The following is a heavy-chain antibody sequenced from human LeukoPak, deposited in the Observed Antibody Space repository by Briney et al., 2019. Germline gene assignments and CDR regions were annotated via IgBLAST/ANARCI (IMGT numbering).Heavy chain of an antibody. CDR2: INPNSSGT. CDR1: GYTFTGYY. CDR3: ARGDCSSTSCYYYYYMDV. Sequence: SSVKVSCKASGYTFTGYYMHWVRQAPGQGLEWMGWINPNSSGTNYAQKFQGRVTMTRDTSISTAYMGLSRLRSDDTAVYYCARGDCSSTSCYYYYYMDVWGKGTTVTISS. D-gene: IGHD2-2*01. J-gene: IGHJ6*03. V-gene: IGHV1-2*02.